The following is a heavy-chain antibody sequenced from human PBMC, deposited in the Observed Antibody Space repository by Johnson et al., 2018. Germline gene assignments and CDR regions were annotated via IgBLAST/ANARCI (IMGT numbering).Heavy chain of an antibody. CDR1: GGTFSSYA. CDR3: ARVGGGYCSGGSCDDNWFDP. V-gene: IGHV1-69*12. CDR2: IIPIFGTA. D-gene: IGHD2-15*01. Sequence: QVQLVQSGAEVKKPGSSVKVSCKASGGTFSSYAISWVRQAPGQGLEWMGGIIPIFGTANYAQKFQGRVTITADESTSTAYMELSSLRSEDTAVYYCARVGGGYCSGGSCDDNWFDPWGQGTLVTVSS. J-gene: IGHJ5*02.